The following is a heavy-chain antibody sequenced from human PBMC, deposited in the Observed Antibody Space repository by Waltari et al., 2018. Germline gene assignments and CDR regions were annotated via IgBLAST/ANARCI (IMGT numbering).Heavy chain of an antibody. D-gene: IGHD6-13*01. Sequence: EVQLVESGGGLVQPGGSLRLSCAASGFTFNDHWMHWVRQAPGKGLVSVSQINLDGSITSYADSVKGRFTISRDNAKNTLFLQMNSLRAEDTAVYYCVLYSSSFLGDCWGQGTLVTVSS. V-gene: IGHV3-74*01. CDR2: INLDGSIT. CDR1: GFTFNDHW. CDR3: VLYSSSFLGDC. J-gene: IGHJ4*02.